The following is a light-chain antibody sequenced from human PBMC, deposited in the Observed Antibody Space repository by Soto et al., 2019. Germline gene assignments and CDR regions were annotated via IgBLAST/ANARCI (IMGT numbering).Light chain of an antibody. V-gene: IGLV2-23*02. Sequence: QSVLTQPASVSGSPRQSITISCSGTSSAVGSYDLVSWYQHHPGKAPKLIIYEVTKRPSGVSNRFSGSKSGNTASLTISGLQSEGEGDYYSCLYAVSSLFAGGTKVTVL. CDR1: SSAVGSYDL. CDR3: CLYAVSSL. J-gene: IGLJ3*02. CDR2: EVT.